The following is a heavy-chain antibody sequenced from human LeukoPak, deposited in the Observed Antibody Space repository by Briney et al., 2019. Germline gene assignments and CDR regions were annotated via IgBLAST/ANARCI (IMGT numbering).Heavy chain of an antibody. CDR1: GFTSSSYA. Sequence: AGGSLRLSCAASGFTSSSYAMSWVRQAPGKGLEWVSAISGSGGSTYYADSVKGRFTISRDNSKNTLYLQMNSLRAEDTAVYYCAKVMTRTMVRGVPPSDYWGQGTLVTVSS. V-gene: IGHV3-23*01. J-gene: IGHJ4*02. CDR2: ISGSGGST. CDR3: AKVMTRTMVRGVPPSDY. D-gene: IGHD3-10*01.